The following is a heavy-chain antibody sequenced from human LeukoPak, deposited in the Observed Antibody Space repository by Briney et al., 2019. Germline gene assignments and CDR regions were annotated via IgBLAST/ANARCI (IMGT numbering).Heavy chain of an antibody. CDR1: GFTFSSYG. CDR3: ARGEWLFDY. V-gene: IGHV3-66*01. CDR2: IYSGGST. J-gene: IGHJ4*02. D-gene: IGHD6-19*01. Sequence: GGSLRLSCAASGFTFSSYGMHWVRQAPGKGLEWVSVIYSGGSTYYADSVKGRFTISRDNSKNTLYLQMNSLRAEDTAVYYCARGEWLFDYWGQGTLVTVSS.